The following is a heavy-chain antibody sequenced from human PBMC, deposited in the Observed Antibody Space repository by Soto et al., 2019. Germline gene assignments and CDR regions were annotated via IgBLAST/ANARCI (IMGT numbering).Heavy chain of an antibody. D-gene: IGHD7-27*01. Sequence: GGSLRLSCAASGFTFSSYAMSWVRQAPGKGLEWVSAISGSGGSTYYADSVKGRFTISRDNSKNTLYLQMNSLRAEDTAVYYCAKVQDWGYYYYMDVWGKGTTVTVSS. CDR1: GFTFSSYA. J-gene: IGHJ6*03. V-gene: IGHV3-23*01. CDR3: AKVQDWGYYYYMDV. CDR2: ISGSGGST.